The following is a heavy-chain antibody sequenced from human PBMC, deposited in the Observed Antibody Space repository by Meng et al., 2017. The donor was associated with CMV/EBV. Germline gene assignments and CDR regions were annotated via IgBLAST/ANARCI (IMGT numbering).Heavy chain of an antibody. CDR1: GGSISSSSYY. CDR3: ARAVGGSGWYYFDY. CDR2: IYYSGST. V-gene: IGHV4-39*07. Sequence: GSLRLSCTVSGGSISSSSYYWGWIRQPPGKGLEWIGSIYYSGSTYYNPSLKSRVTISVGTSKNQFSLKLSSVTAADTAVYYCARAVGGSGWYYFDYWGQGTLVTVSS. J-gene: IGHJ4*02. D-gene: IGHD6-19*01.